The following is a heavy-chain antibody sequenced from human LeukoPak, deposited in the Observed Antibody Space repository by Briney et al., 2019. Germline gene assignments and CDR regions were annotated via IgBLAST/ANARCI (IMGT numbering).Heavy chain of an antibody. J-gene: IGHJ6*02. D-gene: IGHD3-22*01. CDR1: GGSISSYY. CDR2: IYTSGST. V-gene: IGHV4-4*07. CDR3: ARDHPLDYYDSSGYYDHYYGMDV. Sequence: PSETLSLTCTVSGGSISSYYWSWIRQPAGKGLEWIGRIYTSGSTNYNPSLKSQVTMSVDKYKNQFSLKLSSVTAADTAVYYCARDHPLDYYDSSGYYDHYYGMDVWGQGTTVSVSS.